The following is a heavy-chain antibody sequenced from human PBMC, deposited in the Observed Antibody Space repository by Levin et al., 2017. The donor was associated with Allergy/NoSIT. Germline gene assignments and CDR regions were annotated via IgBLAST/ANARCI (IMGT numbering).Heavy chain of an antibody. V-gene: IGHV3-74*01. Sequence: AGESLKISCAASGFTFSTSWMHWVCQAPGKGLVWVSRINTDGTITTYADSVRGRFTISRDNAKNTVYLQMNSLRVEDTAIYYCVRGIGGGSENWGQGTLVTVSS. D-gene: IGHD6-25*01. CDR2: INTDGTIT. CDR1: GFTFSTSW. CDR3: VRGIGGGSEN. J-gene: IGHJ4*02.